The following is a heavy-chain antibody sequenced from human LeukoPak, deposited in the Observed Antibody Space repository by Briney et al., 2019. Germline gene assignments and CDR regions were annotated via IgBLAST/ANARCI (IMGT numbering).Heavy chain of an antibody. Sequence: SETVSLTCAVYGGSFSGYYWSWIRQPPGKGLEWIGEINHSGSTNYNPSLKSRVTISVDTSKNQFSLKLSSVTAADTAVYYCARGGAHSSGWYKWFDPWGQGTLVTVSS. J-gene: IGHJ5*02. CDR2: INHSGST. CDR3: ARGGAHSSGWYKWFDP. CDR1: GGSFSGYY. D-gene: IGHD6-19*01. V-gene: IGHV4-34*01.